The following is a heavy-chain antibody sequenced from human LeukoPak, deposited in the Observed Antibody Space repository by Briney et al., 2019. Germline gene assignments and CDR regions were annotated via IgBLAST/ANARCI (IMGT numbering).Heavy chain of an antibody. V-gene: IGHV3-21*04. J-gene: IGHJ4*02. CDR3: AKLWDYGDLGGDY. CDR2: ISSSNYK. D-gene: IGHD4-17*01. CDR1: GFTFSTYS. Sequence: PGGSLRLSCAASGFTFSTYSMNWVRQAPGKGLEWVSSISSSNYKYYADSVKGRFTISRDNAENSLYLQINSLRAEDTAVYYCAKLWDYGDLGGDYWGQGTLVTVSS.